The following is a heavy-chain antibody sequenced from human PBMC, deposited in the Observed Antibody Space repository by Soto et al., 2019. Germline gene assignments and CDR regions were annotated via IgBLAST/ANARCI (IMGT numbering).Heavy chain of an antibody. Sequence: GGSLRLSCAASGFTFSSHWMSWVRQAPGKGLEWLASIKQDGSEKHYVDSVKGRFTISRDNAKNSLYLQMNSLRVEDTAVYYCVRVYYDYIWGSYPLVYWGEGTLVTVCS. CDR2: IKQDGSEK. CDR3: VRVYYDYIWGSYPLVY. D-gene: IGHD3-16*02. J-gene: IGHJ4*02. V-gene: IGHV3-7*01. CDR1: GFTFSSHW.